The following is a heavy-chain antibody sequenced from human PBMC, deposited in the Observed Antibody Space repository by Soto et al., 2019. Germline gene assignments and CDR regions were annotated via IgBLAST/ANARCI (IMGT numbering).Heavy chain of an antibody. CDR2: IKTRSEGEAT. CDR1: DFSISNAW. CDR3: TTGSVEGV. Sequence: EVQLVESGGGLVKPGGSLRLSCAASDFSISNAWMNWVRQAPGKGLEWVGRIKTRSEGEATDYAAPLKDRFTISRDDSKNTLFLQMNGLKTEDTAVYSCTTGSVEGVWGQGASVIVSS. V-gene: IGHV3-15*07. D-gene: IGHD2-15*01. J-gene: IGHJ6*02.